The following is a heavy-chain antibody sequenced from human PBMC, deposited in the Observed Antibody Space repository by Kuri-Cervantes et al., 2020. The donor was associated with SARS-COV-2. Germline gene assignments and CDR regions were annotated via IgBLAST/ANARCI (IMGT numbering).Heavy chain of an antibody. CDR2: IIPILGTA. CDR1: GGTLSGFG. D-gene: IGHD6-13*01. V-gene: IGHV1-69*04. J-gene: IGHJ4*02. CDR3: ARDFIAAAGIDY. Sequence: SVKVSCKASGGTLSGFGLSWVRQAPGQGLEWMGRIIPILGTANYAQKFQGRVTITADKSTSTAYMELSSLRSEDTAVYYCARDFIAAAGIDYWGQGTLVTVSS.